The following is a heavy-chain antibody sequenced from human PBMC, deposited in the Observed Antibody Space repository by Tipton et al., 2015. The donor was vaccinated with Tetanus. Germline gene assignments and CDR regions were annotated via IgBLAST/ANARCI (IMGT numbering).Heavy chain of an antibody. J-gene: IGHJ4*02. CDR3: ARGHPKERGYSYGYLVY. CDR2: ISAYNGNT. V-gene: IGHV1-18*04. CDR1: GYSFTSYW. Sequence: QLVQSGAEVKKPGESLKISCKGSGYSFTSYWIGWVRQMPGKGLEWMGWISAYNGNTNYAQKLQGRVTMTPDTSTSTAYMELRSLRSDDTAVYYCARGHPKERGYSYGYLVYWGQGTLVTVSS. D-gene: IGHD5-18*01.